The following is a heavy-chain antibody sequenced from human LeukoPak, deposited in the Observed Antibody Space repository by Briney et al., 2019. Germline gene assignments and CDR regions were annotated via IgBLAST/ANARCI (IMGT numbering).Heavy chain of an antibody. D-gene: IGHD7-27*01. CDR3: ALSLLGIDYFDY. Sequence: ASVKVSCKASGYIFTGYYMHWVRQAPGQGREWMGRINPNSGGTNYAQKFQGRVTMTRDTSISTAYMELSRLRSDDTAVYYCALSLLGIDYFDYWGQGTLVTVSS. CDR1: GYIFTGYY. V-gene: IGHV1-2*06. J-gene: IGHJ4*02. CDR2: INPNSGGT.